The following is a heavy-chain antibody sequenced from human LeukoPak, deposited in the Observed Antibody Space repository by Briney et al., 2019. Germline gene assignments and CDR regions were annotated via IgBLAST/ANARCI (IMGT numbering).Heavy chain of an antibody. J-gene: IGHJ4*01. CDR3: ATITAAGHIDY. V-gene: IGHV4-59*01. D-gene: IGHD6-13*01. CDR1: GGSISSYY. Sequence: SETLSLTCTVSGGSISSYYWSWIRQPPGKGLEWIGYIYYSGSTNYNPSLKSRVTISVDTSKNQFSLRLSSVTAADTAVYYCATITAAGHIDYWGQGTLVTVSS. CDR2: IYYSGST.